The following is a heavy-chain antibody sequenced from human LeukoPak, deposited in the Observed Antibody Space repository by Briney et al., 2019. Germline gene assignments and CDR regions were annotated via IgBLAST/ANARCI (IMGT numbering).Heavy chain of an antibody. V-gene: IGHV3-74*01. D-gene: IGHD5-12*01. CDR3: ARVKENNGGYVEFDY. CDR2: LNSDGSST. CDR1: GFTFSNYA. Sequence: GGSLRLSCAASGFTFSNYAMNWVRQAPGKGLVWVSRLNSDGSSTSYADSVKGRFTISRDNAKNTVFLQMNSLRAEDTAVYYCARVKENNGGYVEFDYWGQGTLVTVSS. J-gene: IGHJ4*02.